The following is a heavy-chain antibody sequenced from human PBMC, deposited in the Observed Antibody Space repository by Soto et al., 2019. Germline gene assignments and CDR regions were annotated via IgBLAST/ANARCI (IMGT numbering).Heavy chain of an antibody. CDR1: GFSLSTSGVG. D-gene: IGHD3-9*01. CDR3: AHIFSRPDKLRYFDWSDYYYYGMDV. CDR2: IYWNDDK. Sequence: SGPTLVKPTQTLTLTCTFSGFSLSTSGVGVGWIRQPPGKALEWLALIYWNDDKRYSPSLKSRLTITKDTSKNQVVLTMTNMDPVDTATYYCAHIFSRPDKLRYFDWSDYYYYGMDVWGQGTTVTVSS. V-gene: IGHV2-5*01. J-gene: IGHJ6*02.